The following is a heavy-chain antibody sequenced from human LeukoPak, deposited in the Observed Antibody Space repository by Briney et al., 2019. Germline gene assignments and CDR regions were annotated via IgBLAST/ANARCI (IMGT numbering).Heavy chain of an antibody. CDR1: GFTFSDYY. V-gene: IGHV3-23*01. CDR2: ISGSGGST. D-gene: IGHD3-9*01. CDR3: AKAKGVYYDILTGYYPFDY. Sequence: PGGSLRLSCAASGFTFSDYYMSWIRQAPGKGLEWVSGISGSGGSTYYADSVKGRFTISRDNSKNTLYLQMNNLRAEDTAVYYCAKAKGVYYDILTGYYPFDYWGQGTLVTVSS. J-gene: IGHJ4*02.